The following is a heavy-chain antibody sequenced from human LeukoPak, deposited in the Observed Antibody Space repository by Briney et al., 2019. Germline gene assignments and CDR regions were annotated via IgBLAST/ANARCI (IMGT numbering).Heavy chain of an antibody. V-gene: IGHV4-4*07. CDR2: IYTSGST. Sequence: SETLSLTCTVSGGSISSYYWSWIRQPAGKRLEWIVRIYTSGSTNYNPSLKSRVTMSVDTSKNQFSLKLSSVTAADTAVYYCARGNGPTYYDFWSGYPPLGWFDPWGQGTLVTVSS. CDR3: ARGNGPTYYDFWSGYPPLGWFDP. D-gene: IGHD3-3*01. CDR1: GGSISSYY. J-gene: IGHJ5*02.